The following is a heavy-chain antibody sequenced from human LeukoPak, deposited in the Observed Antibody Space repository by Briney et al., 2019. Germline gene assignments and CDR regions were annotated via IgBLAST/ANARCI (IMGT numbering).Heavy chain of an antibody. CDR2: INTDNGNT. Sequence: GASVKVSCKASGYTFTSHDMHWVRQAPGQRLEWMGCINTDNGNTKYSQEFQGRVTITRDTSASTAYMEPSSLRSEDFAMYYCTLYNHWGQGTLVTVSS. CDR3: TLYNH. CDR1: GYTFTSHD. V-gene: IGHV1-3*03. D-gene: IGHD2-2*02. J-gene: IGHJ5*02.